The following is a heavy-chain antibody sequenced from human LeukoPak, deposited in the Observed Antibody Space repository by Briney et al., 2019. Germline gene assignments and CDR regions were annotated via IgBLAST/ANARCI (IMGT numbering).Heavy chain of an antibody. V-gene: IGHV3-66*01. CDR3: ASPAGAPNPFDY. CDR2: IYSGGST. J-gene: IGHJ4*02. Sequence: TGGSLRLSCAASGFTFSSYAMSWVRQAPGKGLEWVSVIYSGGSTYYADSVKGRFTISRDNSKNTLYLQMNSLRAEDTAVYYCASPAGAPNPFDYWGQGTLVTVSS. D-gene: IGHD1-26*01. CDR1: GFTFSSYA.